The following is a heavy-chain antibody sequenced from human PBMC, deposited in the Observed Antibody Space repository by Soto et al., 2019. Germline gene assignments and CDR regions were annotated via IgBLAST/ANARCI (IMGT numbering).Heavy chain of an antibody. J-gene: IGHJ5*02. CDR3: ARRHSSSGDNWFDP. CDR2: MNPNSGNT. Sequence: ASVKVSCKASGYTFTSYDINWVRQATGQGLEWMGWMNPNSGNTGYAQKFQGRVTMTRNTSISTAYMELSSLRSEDTAVYYCARRHSSSGDNWFDPWGQGTPVTVSS. CDR1: GYTFTSYD. V-gene: IGHV1-8*01. D-gene: IGHD6-6*01.